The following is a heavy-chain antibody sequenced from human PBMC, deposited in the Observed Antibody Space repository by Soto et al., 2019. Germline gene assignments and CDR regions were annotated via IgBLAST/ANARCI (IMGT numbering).Heavy chain of an antibody. CDR3: ARDIYGDYSLDY. J-gene: IGHJ4*02. Sequence: GGSLRLSCAASGFTFSSYWMTWVRQAPGQGLEWVANIEHAGREKNYLESVKGRFTISRDNAKNSLYLQMHSLRAEDTAVYYCARDIYGDYSLDYWGQGTPVTVSS. V-gene: IGHV3-7*01. CDR2: IEHAGREK. CDR1: GFTFSSYW. D-gene: IGHD4-17*01.